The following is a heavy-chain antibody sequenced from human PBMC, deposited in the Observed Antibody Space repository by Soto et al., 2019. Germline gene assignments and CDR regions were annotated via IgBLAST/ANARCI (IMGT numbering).Heavy chain of an antibody. Sequence: GGSLRLSCAASGLTFSSYSMNWVRQAPGKGLEWVSSISSSSSYIYYADSVKGRFTISRDNAKNSLYLQMNSLRAEDTAVYYCARRVATRIVVVTANYYYYGMDVWGQGTTVTVSS. CDR3: ARRVATRIVVVTANYYYYGMDV. J-gene: IGHJ6*02. D-gene: IGHD2-21*02. CDR1: GLTFSSYS. CDR2: ISSSSSYI. V-gene: IGHV3-21*01.